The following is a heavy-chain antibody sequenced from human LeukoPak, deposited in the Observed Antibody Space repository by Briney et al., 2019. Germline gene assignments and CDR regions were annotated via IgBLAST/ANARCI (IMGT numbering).Heavy chain of an antibody. CDR2: IHYSGCT. Sequence: SGTLSLTCAVCVGFFIGYYWSWMRQPRARGLEGVGSIHYSGCTYYNPSLPSRVTVSVDTSENQFSLKLSAVAAADTAVYFCVRTRRSDHIVPAAERADDDCDMWGQGTMVTVSS. J-gene: IGHJ3*02. CDR1: VGFFIGYY. D-gene: IGHD2-2*01. CDR3: VRTRRSDHIVPAAERADDDCDM. V-gene: IGHV4-34*01.